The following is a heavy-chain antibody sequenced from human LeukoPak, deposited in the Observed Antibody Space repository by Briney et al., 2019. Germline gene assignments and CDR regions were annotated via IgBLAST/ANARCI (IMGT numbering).Heavy chain of an antibody. CDR2: VRYDENNE. D-gene: IGHD3-16*02. CDR1: GFTFRNYG. V-gene: IGHV3-30*02. CDR3: ARDNDYVWGSYREPPLGY. Sequence: GGSLRLSCAASGFTFRNYGLHWVRQAPGKGLEWVAVVRYDENNEFYGNSVKGRFTISGDSSKNTLYLQMNSLRAEDTAVYYCARDNDYVWGSYREPPLGYWGQGTLVTVSS. J-gene: IGHJ4*02.